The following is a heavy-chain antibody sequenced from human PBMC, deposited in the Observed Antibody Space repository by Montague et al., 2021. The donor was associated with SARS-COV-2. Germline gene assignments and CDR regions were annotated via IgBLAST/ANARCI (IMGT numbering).Heavy chain of an antibody. CDR3: AKLGDLMAGYSLVNLDN. J-gene: IGHJ4*02. D-gene: IGHD3-9*01. V-gene: IGHV3-23*03. Sequence: YYGKSVEGRFTVSRDNSKNTVYLQMNNLRAEDTAVYYCAKLGDLMAGYSLVNLDNWGQGTMVIVSS.